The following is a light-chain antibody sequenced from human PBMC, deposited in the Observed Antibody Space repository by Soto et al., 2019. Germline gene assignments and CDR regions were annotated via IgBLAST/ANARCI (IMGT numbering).Light chain of an antibody. J-gene: IGKJ4*01. V-gene: IGKV1-5*01. CDR3: LQHYIYPLT. Sequence: DIQMTQSPSTLSASVGDRVSITCRASQSISRWLAWHQQKPGKAPRLLIYDASNLQRGVPSRFSGSGSGTEFTLTISSLQPEDFATYHCLQHYIYPLTFGGGTKVDIK. CDR1: QSISRW. CDR2: DAS.